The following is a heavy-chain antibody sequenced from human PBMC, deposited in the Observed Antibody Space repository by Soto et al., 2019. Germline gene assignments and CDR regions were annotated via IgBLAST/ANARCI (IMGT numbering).Heavy chain of an antibody. D-gene: IGHD3-16*01. CDR1: GFTFDDYA. CDR2: ISWNSGSI. V-gene: IGHV3-9*01. Sequence: GGSLRLSCAASGFTFDDYAMHWVRQAPGKGLEWVSGISWNSGSIGYADSVKGRFTISRDNAKNSLYLQMNSLRAEDTALYYCASITPFDYWGQRTLVTVSS. CDR3: ASITPFDY. J-gene: IGHJ4*02.